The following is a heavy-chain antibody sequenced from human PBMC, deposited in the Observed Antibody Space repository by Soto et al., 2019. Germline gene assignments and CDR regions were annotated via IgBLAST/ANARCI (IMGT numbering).Heavy chain of an antibody. Sequence: QVQLQESGPGLVKPSQTLSLTCTVSGGSISSGGYYWSWIRQHPGKGLEWIGYIYYSGSTYYNPSLNSRVTISVDTSKNQFSLKLSSVTAADTAVYYCARGYSSGSYWFDPWGQGTLVTVSS. CDR2: IYYSGST. V-gene: IGHV4-31*03. CDR1: GGSISSGGYY. D-gene: IGHD6-19*01. J-gene: IGHJ5*02. CDR3: ARGYSSGSYWFDP.